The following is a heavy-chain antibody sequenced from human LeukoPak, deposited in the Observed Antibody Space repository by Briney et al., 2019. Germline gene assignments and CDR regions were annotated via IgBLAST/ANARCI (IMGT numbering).Heavy chain of an antibody. V-gene: IGHV1-2*02. J-gene: IGHJ6*03. D-gene: IGHD4-17*01. CDR2: INPNSGGT. CDR3: ARGTTVTKAIYYMDV. CDR1: GYTFTGYY. Sequence: ASVKVSCKASGYTFTGYYMHWVRQAPGQGLERMGWINPNSGGTNYAQKFQGRVTMTRDTSISTAYMELSRLRSDDTAVYYCARGTTVTKAIYYMDVWGKGTTVTVSS.